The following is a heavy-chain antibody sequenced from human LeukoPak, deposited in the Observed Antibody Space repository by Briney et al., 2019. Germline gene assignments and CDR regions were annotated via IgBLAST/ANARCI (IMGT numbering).Heavy chain of an antibody. J-gene: IGHJ4*02. CDR3: ASVEMVSFNY. CDR1: GFTFSRYW. CDR2: IKPDGSEK. D-gene: IGHD5-24*01. V-gene: IGHV3-7*01. Sequence: GGSLRLSCAASGFTFSRYWMSWVRQAPGKGLEWVANIKPDGSEKYYVDSVKGRFTISRDNAKNSLYLQMNSLRAEDTAVYYCASVEMVSFNYWGQGTLVTVSS.